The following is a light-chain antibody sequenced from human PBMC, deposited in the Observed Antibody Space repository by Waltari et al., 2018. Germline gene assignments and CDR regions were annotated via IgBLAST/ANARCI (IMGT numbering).Light chain of an antibody. Sequence: EIVMTQSPATLSVSPGERAIISCRASQSVTTNLPWYQPQPRQPPRLLIYGASTRAPDIPAMFSGRGSGPEFTLTITSLQSEDFAVYYCHQYNDGPPFNFGQGTKLEIK. V-gene: IGKV3-15*01. J-gene: IGKJ2*01. CDR2: GAS. CDR1: QSVTTN. CDR3: HQYNDGPPFN.